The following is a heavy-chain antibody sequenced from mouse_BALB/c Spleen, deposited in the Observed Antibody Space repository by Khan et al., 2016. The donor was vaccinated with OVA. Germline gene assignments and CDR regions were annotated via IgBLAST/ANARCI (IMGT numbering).Heavy chain of an antibody. CDR3: ARSSYGNFAY. CDR2: ISRDGDYT. Sequence: EVELVESGGGLVKPGGSLKLSCAASGFTFSTYAMSWVRQTPEKRLEWVATISRDGDYTYYPDNVTGRFTISRDNAKNTLYLQMSSLRSEDTAMYYCARSSYGNFAYWGQGTLVTVSA. D-gene: IGHD2-1*01. J-gene: IGHJ3*01. CDR1: GFTFSTYA. V-gene: IGHV5-9-3*01.